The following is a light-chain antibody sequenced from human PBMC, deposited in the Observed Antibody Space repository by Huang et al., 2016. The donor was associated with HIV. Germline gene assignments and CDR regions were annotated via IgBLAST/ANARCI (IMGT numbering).Light chain of an antibody. J-gene: IGKJ2*01. CDR2: GAS. CDR1: QSVSSR. CDR3: QQYNNWPPT. Sequence: EIVMTQSPATLSVSPGERATPSCRASQSVSSRLAWYQQKPGQAPRRLIYGASTRATGIPARFSGSGSGTEFTLTISSLQSEDFAVYYCQQYNNWPPTFGQGTKLEIK. V-gene: IGKV3-15*01.